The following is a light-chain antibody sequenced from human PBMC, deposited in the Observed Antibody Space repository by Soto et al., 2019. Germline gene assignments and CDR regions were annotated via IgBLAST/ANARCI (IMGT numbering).Light chain of an antibody. CDR1: QSVSSN. J-gene: IGKJ1*01. Sequence: EIVMTQSPATLSVSPGERATLSCRASQSVSSNLAWYQQKPGQAPRLLIYGASTRATGIPARFSGSGSGTEFNLTTSSLQSEDFAVDYCQPYNNWPPCTCGQGTKVEIK. CDR2: GAS. CDR3: QPYNNWPPCT. V-gene: IGKV3-15*01.